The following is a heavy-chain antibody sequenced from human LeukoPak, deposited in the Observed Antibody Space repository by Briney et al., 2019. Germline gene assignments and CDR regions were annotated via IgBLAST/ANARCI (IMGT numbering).Heavy chain of an antibody. D-gene: IGHD3-16*01. CDR1: GGSISSSSYY. CDR2: VSHSGST. Sequence: PSETLSLTCTVSGGSISSSSYYWGWIRQPPGKGLEWIGEVSHSGSTNYNPSLKSRVTISLDTSKNQFSLKVKSVTAADTAVYYCARVRRFGAGQDYWGQGTLVTFS. V-gene: IGHV4-39*07. J-gene: IGHJ4*02. CDR3: ARVRRFGAGQDY.